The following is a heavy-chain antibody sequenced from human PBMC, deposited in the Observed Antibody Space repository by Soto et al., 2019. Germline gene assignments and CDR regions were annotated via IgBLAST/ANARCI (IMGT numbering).Heavy chain of an antibody. CDR3: ARLHCNSPNCVPLDP. J-gene: IGHJ5*02. V-gene: IGHV4-39*01. CDR1: GGSISSVSYY. Sequence: QLQLQESGPGLVKPSETLSLTCSVSGGSISSVSYYWGWIRQPPGKGLEWIGSIYYSGSAYYSPSLMTPTTMAVDTSKDQLSLELGSVTAADTAVYYCARLHCNSPNCVPLDPWGQGTLVTVSS. CDR2: IYYSGSA. D-gene: IGHD2-2*01.